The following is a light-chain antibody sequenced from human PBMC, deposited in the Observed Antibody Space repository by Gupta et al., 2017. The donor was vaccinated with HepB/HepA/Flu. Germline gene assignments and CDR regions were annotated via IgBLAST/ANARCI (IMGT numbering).Light chain of an antibody. V-gene: IGKV1-39*01. CDR2: AAS. J-gene: IGKJ1*01. Sequence: DIQMAQSPSSLSASVGDRVTLACRASQSICSHLNWYQQKPGKAPKVLIYAASTLQSGVPSRFSGSGSGTDFTLTITKLQIEDFATYYCQQSDSTLWTFGQGTKVEIK. CDR1: QSICSH. CDR3: QQSDSTLWT.